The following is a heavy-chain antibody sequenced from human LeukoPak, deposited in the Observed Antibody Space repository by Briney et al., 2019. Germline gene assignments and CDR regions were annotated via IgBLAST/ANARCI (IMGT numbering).Heavy chain of an antibody. CDR1: GFTFSSYA. D-gene: IGHD6-19*01. CDR2: ISYDGSDK. CDR3: ARADGSVAGPPSGH. J-gene: IGHJ4*02. V-gene: IGHV3-30-3*01. Sequence: PGGSLRLSCAASGFTFSSYAMHWVRQAPGKGLEWVAIISYDGSDKYYADSVKGRLTISRDNSKSTLYLQMISLRTEDTAVYYCARADGSVAGPPSGHWGRGTLVTVSS.